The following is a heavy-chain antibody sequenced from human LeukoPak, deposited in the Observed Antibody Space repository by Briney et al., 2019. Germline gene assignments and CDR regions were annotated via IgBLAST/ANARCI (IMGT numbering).Heavy chain of an antibody. J-gene: IGHJ4*02. V-gene: IGHV3-23*01. CDR2: ISGSGGST. CDR1: GFTFSNYA. D-gene: IGHD6-13*01. CDR3: AKQQGIAAAGTDY. Sequence: GGSLTLSCAASGFTFSNYAMSWVRQAPGRGLEWVSAISGSGGSTYYADSVKGRFTISRDNSKNTLYLQMNSLRAEDTAVYYCAKQQGIAAAGTDYWGKGNLVTVSS.